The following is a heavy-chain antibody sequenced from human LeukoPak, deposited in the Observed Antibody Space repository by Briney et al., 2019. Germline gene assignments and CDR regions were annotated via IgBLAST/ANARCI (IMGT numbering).Heavy chain of an antibody. Sequence: GASLKISCKGSGYSFTSYWIGWVRQMPGKGLEWMGIIYPGDSDTRYSPSFQGQVTISADKSISTAYLQWSSLKASDTAMYSCARLSSGYYYDSSGYYYFDYWGQGTLVTVSS. D-gene: IGHD3-22*01. V-gene: IGHV5-51*01. J-gene: IGHJ4*02. CDR1: GYSFTSYW. CDR3: ARLSSGYYYDSSGYYYFDY. CDR2: IYPGDSDT.